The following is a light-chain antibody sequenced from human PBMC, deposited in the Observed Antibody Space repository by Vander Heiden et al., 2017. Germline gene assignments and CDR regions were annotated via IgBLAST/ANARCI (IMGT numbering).Light chain of an antibody. V-gene: IGLV1-40*01. CDR3: QSYDSSLYV. J-gene: IGLJ1*01. CDR2: GNS. Sequence: HSVLTPPPSVSGAPGQRVTISCTGTSSNIGAGYDVHWYQQLPGTAPKLLIYGNSNRPSGVPDLFSGSKSGTSASLAITGLQAENEADYYCQSYDSSLYVFGTGTKVTVL. CDR1: SSNIGAGYD.